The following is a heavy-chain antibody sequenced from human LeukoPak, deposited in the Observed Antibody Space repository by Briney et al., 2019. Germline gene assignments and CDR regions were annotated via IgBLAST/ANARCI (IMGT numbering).Heavy chain of an antibody. J-gene: IGHJ4*02. V-gene: IGHV3-33*01. CDR3: AREDRYYDILTGYSLDY. D-gene: IGHD3-9*01. CDR2: IWYDGSNK. Sequence: GGSLRLSCAASGFTFSSYGMHWVRQAPGKGLEWVAVIWYDGSNKYYADSVKGRFTISRDNSKNTLYLQMNSLRAEDTAVYYCAREDRYYDILTGYSLDYWGQGTLVTVSS. CDR1: GFTFSSYG.